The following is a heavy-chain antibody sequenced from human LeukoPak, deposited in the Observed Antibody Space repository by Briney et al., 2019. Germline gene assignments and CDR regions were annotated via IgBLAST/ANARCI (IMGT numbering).Heavy chain of an antibody. CDR2: IYTSGST. CDR3: ARDSVTMIVLDY. J-gene: IGHJ4*02. V-gene: IGHV4-59*10. Sequence: SETLSLTCAVYGGSLNGYYWSWIRQPPGKGLEWIGRIYTSGSTNYNPSLKSRVTISVDTSKNQFSLKLSSVTAADTAVYYCARDSVTMIVLDYWGQGTLVTVSS. D-gene: IGHD3-22*01. CDR1: GGSLNGYY.